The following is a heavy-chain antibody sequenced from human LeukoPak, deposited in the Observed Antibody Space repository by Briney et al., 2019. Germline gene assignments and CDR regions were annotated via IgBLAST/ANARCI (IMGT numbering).Heavy chain of an antibody. J-gene: IGHJ4*02. CDR2: SDTYNGKT. CDR3: AREPKIGNFDY. CDR1: GYSFTSYG. V-gene: IGHV1-18*01. Sequence: ASVTVSCKASGYSFTSYGIGWVRQAPGQGPEWMGWSDTYNGKTHYAQNLQGRVTMTTDISTTTAYMELRSLRSDDTAVYYCAREPKIGNFDYWGLGTLVIVSS.